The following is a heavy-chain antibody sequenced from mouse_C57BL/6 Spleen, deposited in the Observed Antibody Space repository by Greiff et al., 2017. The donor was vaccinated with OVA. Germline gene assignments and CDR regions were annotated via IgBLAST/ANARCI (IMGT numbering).Heavy chain of an antibody. CDR2: INPNNGGT. V-gene: IGHV1-22*01. J-gene: IGHJ4*01. Sequence: DVKLQESGPELVKPGASVKMSCKASGYTFTDYNMHWVKQSHGKSLEWIGYINPNNGGTSYNQKFKGKATLTVNKSSSTAYMELRSLTSEESAVYYCARWHTRGGYAMDYWGQGTSVTVSS. CDR1: GYTFTDYN. CDR3: ARWHTRGGYAMDY. D-gene: IGHD3-1*01.